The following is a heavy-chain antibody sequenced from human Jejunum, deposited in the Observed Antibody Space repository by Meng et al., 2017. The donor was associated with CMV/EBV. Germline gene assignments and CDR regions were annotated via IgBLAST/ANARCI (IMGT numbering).Heavy chain of an antibody. CDR3: ANFDRGFIWVNFDF. V-gene: IGHV4-38-2*01. J-gene: IGHJ4*02. CDR2: IRHTGDT. Sequence: RSTGKRMEMNATIRHTGDTYYSPSHKSRATITIDTSKNQFTLMLNSLSVADTAVYYCANFDRGFIWVNFDFRGQGSLVTVSS. D-gene: IGHD3-16*02.